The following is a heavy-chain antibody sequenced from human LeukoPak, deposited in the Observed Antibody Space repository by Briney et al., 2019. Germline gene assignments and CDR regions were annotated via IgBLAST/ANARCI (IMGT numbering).Heavy chain of an antibody. Sequence: GGSLRLSCAASGFTFSSYSMNWVRQAPGKGLEWVSYISSSSSTIYYADSVNGRFTISRDNAKNSLYLQMNSLRAEDTAVYYCAGGPEVVPAALPQNNCFDPWGQGTLVTVSS. CDR2: ISSSSSTI. V-gene: IGHV3-48*01. CDR3: AGGPEVVPAALPQNNCFDP. J-gene: IGHJ5*02. CDR1: GFTFSSYS. D-gene: IGHD2-2*01.